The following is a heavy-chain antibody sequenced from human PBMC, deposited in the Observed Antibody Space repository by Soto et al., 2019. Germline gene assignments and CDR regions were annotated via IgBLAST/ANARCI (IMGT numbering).Heavy chain of an antibody. D-gene: IGHD1-1*01. CDR2: IYATGTT. CDR3: ARERTPRTGFDY. J-gene: IGHJ4*02. CDR1: GASISGFY. Sequence: SETLSLTCTVSGASISGFYWSWIRKSAGKGLEWIGRIYATGTTDYNPSLKSRVMMSVXXXXXXFXLXLXSXTAAXTAVYYCARERTPRTGFDYWGQGTLVTVSS. V-gene: IGHV4-4*07.